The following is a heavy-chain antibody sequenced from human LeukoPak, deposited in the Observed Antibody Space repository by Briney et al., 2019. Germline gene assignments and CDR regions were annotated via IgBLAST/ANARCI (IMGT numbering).Heavy chain of an antibody. Sequence: PSETLSLTCTVSGGSISSYYWSWIRQPPGKGLEWIGYIYYSGSTNYNPSLKSRVTISVDTSKNQFSLKLSSVTAADTAVYYCARDADKSITMVRGVAFDIWGQGTMVTVSS. CDR3: ARDADKSITMVRGVAFDI. CDR1: GGSISSYY. J-gene: IGHJ3*02. CDR2: IYYSGST. D-gene: IGHD3-10*01. V-gene: IGHV4-59*01.